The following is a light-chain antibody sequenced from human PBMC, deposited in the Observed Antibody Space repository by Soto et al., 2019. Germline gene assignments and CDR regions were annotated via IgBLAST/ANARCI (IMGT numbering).Light chain of an antibody. V-gene: IGLV2-14*01. Sequence: QSVLTQPASVSGSPGQSITISCTGTSSDVSGYNYVSWYQQHPGKAPKLMIYDVSNRPSGVSNRFSGSKSGNTASLTISGLQAEDEADYYCSSYTSSSTDVVFGGGTKVTVL. J-gene: IGLJ2*01. CDR3: SSYTSSSTDVV. CDR1: SSDVSGYNY. CDR2: DVS.